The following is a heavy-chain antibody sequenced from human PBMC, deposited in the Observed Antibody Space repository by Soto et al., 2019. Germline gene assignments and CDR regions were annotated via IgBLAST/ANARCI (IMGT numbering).Heavy chain of an antibody. Sequence: PGGSLRLSCAASGFTFSSYSMNWVRQAPGKGLEWVSYISSSSSTIYYADSVKGRFTISRDNAKNSLYLQMNSLRDEDTAVYYCARPEYSSSWYWFGPWGQGTLVTVSS. J-gene: IGHJ5*02. V-gene: IGHV3-48*02. CDR1: GFTFSSYS. CDR3: ARPEYSSSWYWFGP. CDR2: ISSSSSTI. D-gene: IGHD6-13*01.